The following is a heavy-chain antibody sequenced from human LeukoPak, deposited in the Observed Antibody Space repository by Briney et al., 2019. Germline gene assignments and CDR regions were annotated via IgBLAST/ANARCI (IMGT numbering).Heavy chain of an antibody. CDR1: GGSFSGYY. CDR3: ARGSSSLDYFDY. D-gene: IGHD6-13*01. CDR2: INHSGST. V-gene: IGHV4-34*01. J-gene: IGHJ4*02. Sequence: SETLSLTCAVYGGSFSGYYWSWIRQPPGKGLEWIGEINHSGSTNYNPSLKSRVTISVDTSKNQFSLKLSSVTAADTAVYYCARGSSSLDYFDYWGQGTLVTVSS.